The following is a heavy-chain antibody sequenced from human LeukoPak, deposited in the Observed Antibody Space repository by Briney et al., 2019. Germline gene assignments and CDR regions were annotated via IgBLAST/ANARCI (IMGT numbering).Heavy chain of an antibody. CDR2: IYPRDGST. J-gene: IGHJ4*02. V-gene: IGHV1-46*01. Sequence: ASVKISCKASGYTFTSNYIHWVRQDPGQGLEWMGMIYPRDGSTSYAQKFQGRVTVTRDTSTSTVHMELSGLRSEDTAVYYCARDQEGFDYWGQGTLVTVSS. CDR1: GYTFTSNY. CDR3: ARDQEGFDY.